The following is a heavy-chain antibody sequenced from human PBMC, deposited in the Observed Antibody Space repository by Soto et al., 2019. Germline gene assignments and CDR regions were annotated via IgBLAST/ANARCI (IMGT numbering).Heavy chain of an antibody. CDR1: GYSFTSYC. D-gene: IGHD3-10*01. CDR2: IYPGDSDT. Sequence: PGVSLKISCKGSGYSFTSYCIGWVRQIPGKGLEWMGIIYPGDSDTRYSPSFQGQVTISADKSISTAYLQWSSLKASETAMFYCARQESANYYYGMDVWGQGTTVTVS. CDR3: ARQESANYYYGMDV. V-gene: IGHV5-51*01. J-gene: IGHJ6*02.